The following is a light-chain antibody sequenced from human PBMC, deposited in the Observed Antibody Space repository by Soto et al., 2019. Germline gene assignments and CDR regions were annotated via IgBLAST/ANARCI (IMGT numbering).Light chain of an antibody. J-gene: IGKJ4*01. Sequence: DVQMTQSPSSLSASVGDRVTITCRASQDINSWLAWYQQKPGKDPKSLIYAASSLQTGVPSRFSGSESGTDFTLTISSLQPEDSAPYYCQQYNIYPLTFGGGTKVEIK. CDR1: QDINSW. CDR2: AAS. CDR3: QQYNIYPLT. V-gene: IGKV1D-16*01.